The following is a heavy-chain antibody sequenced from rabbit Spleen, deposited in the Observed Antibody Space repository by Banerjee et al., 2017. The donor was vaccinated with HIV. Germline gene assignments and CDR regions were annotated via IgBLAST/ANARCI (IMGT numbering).Heavy chain of an antibody. J-gene: IGHJ4*01. CDR1: GFSFSANYY. V-gene: IGHV1S40*01. CDR2: IGTGSENT. Sequence: EESGGGLVKPGASLTLTCTASGFSFSANYYMCWVRQAPGKGLEWIGYIGTGSENTWYASWAKGRITISKASSTTVTLQMTSLTAADTATYFCASGYSDIYLDLWGPGTLVTVS. CDR3: ASGYSDIYLDL. D-gene: IGHD1-1*01.